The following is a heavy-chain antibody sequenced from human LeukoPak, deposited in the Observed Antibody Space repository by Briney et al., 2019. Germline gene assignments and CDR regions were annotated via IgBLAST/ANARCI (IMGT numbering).Heavy chain of an antibody. CDR3: ARSGGSNPYYYFYYYMDV. CDR1: GISITSSTYF. Sequence: SETLSLTCSVSGISITSSTYFWSWIRQPAGKALEWIGRMDFSGSTNYNPSLRSRVTLSLDTSKNQFSLKLSSVTAADTAVYYCARSGGSNPYYYFYYYMDVWGKGTTVTVSS. J-gene: IGHJ6*03. D-gene: IGHD1-26*01. CDR2: MDFSGST. V-gene: IGHV4-61*02.